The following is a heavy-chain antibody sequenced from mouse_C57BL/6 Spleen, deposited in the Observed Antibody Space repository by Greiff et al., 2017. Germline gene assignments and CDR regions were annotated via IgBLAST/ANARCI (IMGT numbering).Heavy chain of an antibody. CDR2: IYPSDSET. J-gene: IGHJ2*01. CDR3: AREGIYYYGSIDY. CDR1: GYTFTSYW. D-gene: IGHD1-1*01. Sequence: QVQLQQPGAELVRPGSSVKLSCKASGYTFTSYWMDWVKQRPGQGLEWIGNIYPSDSETHYNQKFKDKATLTVDKSSSTAYMQLSSLTSEDSAVYYCAREGIYYYGSIDYWGQGTTLTVSS. V-gene: IGHV1-61*01.